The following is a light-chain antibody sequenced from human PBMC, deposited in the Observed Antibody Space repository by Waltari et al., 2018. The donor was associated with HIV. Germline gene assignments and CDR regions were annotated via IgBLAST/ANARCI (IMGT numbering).Light chain of an antibody. V-gene: IGLV3-19*01. CDR1: NLRSFF. J-gene: IGLJ1*01. Sequence: SSELTQDPVVSVALGQTIKIRCQGDNLRSFFANWYPHRPGQAPVLVVYGGNRRPSGIPDRFSASNSGNTSSLIISNSQAVDEADYFCHSRDTDGDHYVFGGGTRVIV. CDR2: GGN. CDR3: HSRDTDGDHYV.